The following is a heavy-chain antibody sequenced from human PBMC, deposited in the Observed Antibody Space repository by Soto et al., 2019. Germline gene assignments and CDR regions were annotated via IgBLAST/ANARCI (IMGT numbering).Heavy chain of an antibody. CDR2: IYYSGST. D-gene: IGHD3-10*01. CDR3: ASADGSGSLDY. J-gene: IGHJ4*02. V-gene: IGHV4-59*01. CDR1: GGSISSYY. Sequence: SETLSLTCTVSGGSISSYYWSWIRQPPGKGLEWIGYIYYSGSTNYNPSLKSRVTISVDTSKNQFSLKLSSVTAADTAVYYCASADGSGSLDYWGQGTLVTVSS.